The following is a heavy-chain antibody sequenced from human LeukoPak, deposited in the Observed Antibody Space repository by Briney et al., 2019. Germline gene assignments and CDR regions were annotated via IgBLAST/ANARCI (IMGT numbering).Heavy chain of an antibody. CDR1: GFTVSSNY. J-gene: IGHJ4*02. Sequence: RGSLRLSCAASGFTVSSNYMSWVRQAPGKGLEWVSLIFSGGNTYYADSVKGRFTISRHNSGNTLYLQMNSLRAEDKAVYYCAKGLDGITMIVAPDYWGQGTLVTVSS. D-gene: IGHD3-22*01. CDR3: AKGLDGITMIVAPDY. V-gene: IGHV3-53*01. CDR2: IFSGGNT.